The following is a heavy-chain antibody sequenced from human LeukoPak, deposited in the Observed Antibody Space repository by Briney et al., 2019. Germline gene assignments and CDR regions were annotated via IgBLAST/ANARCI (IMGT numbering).Heavy chain of an antibody. CDR1: GFTFSSYG. CDR3: AKEWSAGY. CDR2: ISYDGSNK. Sequence: GRSLRLSCAASGFTFSSYGMHWVRQAPGKGLEWVAVISYDGSNKYYADSVKGRFTISRDNSKNTLYLQMNSLRAEDTVVYYCAKEWSAGYWGQGTLVTVSS. D-gene: IGHD1-26*01. J-gene: IGHJ4*02. V-gene: IGHV3-30*18.